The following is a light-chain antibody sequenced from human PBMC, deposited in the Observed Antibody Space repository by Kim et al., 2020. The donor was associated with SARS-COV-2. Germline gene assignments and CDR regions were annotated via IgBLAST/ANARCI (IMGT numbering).Light chain of an antibody. V-gene: IGLV2-14*03. Sequence: QSALTQPASVPGSPGQSITISCTGTSSDVGGYNYVSWYQQHPGKAPKLMIYDVSNRPSGVSNRFSGSKSGNTASLTISGLQAEDEADYYCSSYTSSSTNVVFGGGTQVTVL. J-gene: IGLJ2*01. CDR1: SSDVGGYNY. CDR3: SSYTSSSTNVV. CDR2: DVS.